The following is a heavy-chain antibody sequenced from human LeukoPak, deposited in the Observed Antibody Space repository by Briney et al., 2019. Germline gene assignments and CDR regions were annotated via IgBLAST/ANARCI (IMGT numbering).Heavy chain of an antibody. CDR1: GFTFSSYA. J-gene: IGHJ1*01. D-gene: IGHD3-22*01. V-gene: IGHV3-23*01. Sequence: GVLRLSCAASGFTFSSYAMSWVRQAPGKGLEWVSAISGSGGSTYYADSVKGRFTISRDNSKNTLYLQMNSLRAEDTAVYYCAKDLGDSSGYYPEYFQHWGQGTLVTVSS. CDR2: ISGSGGST. CDR3: AKDLGDSSGYYPEYFQH.